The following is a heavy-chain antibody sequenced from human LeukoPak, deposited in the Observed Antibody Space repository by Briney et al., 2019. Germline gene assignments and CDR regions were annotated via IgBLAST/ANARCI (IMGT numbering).Heavy chain of an antibody. CDR1: GFTVSSNY. J-gene: IGHJ3*02. CDR3: AKVGVRTTDAFDI. Sequence: PGGSLRLSCAASGFTVSSNYMSWVRQAPGKGLEWVSAISGSGGSTYYADSVKGRFSISRDNSKNTLYLQMNSLRAEDTAVYYCAKVGVRTTDAFDIWGQGTMVTVSS. CDR2: ISGSGGST. V-gene: IGHV3-23*01. D-gene: IGHD3-16*01.